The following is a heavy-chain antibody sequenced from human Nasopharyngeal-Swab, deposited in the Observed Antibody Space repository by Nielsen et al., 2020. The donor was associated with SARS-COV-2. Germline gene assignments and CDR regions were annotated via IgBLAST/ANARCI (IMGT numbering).Heavy chain of an antibody. CDR1: GDSISSYY. J-gene: IGHJ4*02. CDR2: IYYGGST. CDR3: ARFPGTSGWYHFDY. Sequence: SETLSLTCAVSGDSISSYYWSWIRQPPGKGLEWIGYIYYGGSTNYNPSLKSRVTISVDTSNNHFSLKLSSVTAADTAVYYCARFPGTSGWYHFDYWGQGILVTVSS. D-gene: IGHD6-19*01. V-gene: IGHV4-59*13.